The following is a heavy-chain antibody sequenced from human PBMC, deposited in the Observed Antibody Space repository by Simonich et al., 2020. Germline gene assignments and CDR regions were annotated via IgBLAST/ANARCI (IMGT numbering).Heavy chain of an antibody. D-gene: IGHD2-15*01. CDR3: ARGGLYFDY. Sequence: QVQLQESGPGLVKPSETLSLTCTDSGGTISSYYWSWIRQPPGKGLEWIGYIYYRGSTNYNPALKIRVTISVDTSKNQFSLKLSSVTAADTAVYYCARGGLYFDYWGQGTLVTVSS. V-gene: IGHV4-59*01. J-gene: IGHJ4*02. CDR1: GGTISSYY. CDR2: IYYRGST.